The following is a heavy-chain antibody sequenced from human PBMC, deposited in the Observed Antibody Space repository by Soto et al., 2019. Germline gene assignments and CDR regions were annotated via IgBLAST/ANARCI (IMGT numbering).Heavy chain of an antibody. J-gene: IGHJ6*02. CDR3: ARNKGGTIFGVVIGLRNXYYGMDV. CDR1: GFTFSSYS. D-gene: IGHD3-3*01. Sequence: GGSLRLSCAASGFTFSSYSMNWVRQAPGKGLEWASYISSSSSTIYYADSVKGRFTISRDNAKNSLYLQMNSLRDEDTAVYYCARNKGGTIFGVVIGLRNXYYGMDVWGQGTTVTVSS. CDR2: ISSSSSTI. V-gene: IGHV3-48*02.